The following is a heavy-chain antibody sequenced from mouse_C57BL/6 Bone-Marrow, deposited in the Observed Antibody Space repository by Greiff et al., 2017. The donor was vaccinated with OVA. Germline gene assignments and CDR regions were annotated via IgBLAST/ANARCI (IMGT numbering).Heavy chain of an antibody. V-gene: IGHV1-82*01. Sequence: QVQLQQSGPELVKPGASVKISCKASGYAFSSSWMNWVKQRPGKGLEWIGRIYPGDGDTNYNGKFKGKATLTADKSSSTAYMQLSSLTSEDSAVYFCARTPPMDYWGQGTTLTVSS. CDR1: GYAFSSSW. J-gene: IGHJ2*01. CDR3: ARTPPMDY. CDR2: IYPGDGDT.